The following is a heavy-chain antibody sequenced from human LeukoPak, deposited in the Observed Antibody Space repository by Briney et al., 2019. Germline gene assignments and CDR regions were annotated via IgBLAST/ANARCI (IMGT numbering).Heavy chain of an antibody. D-gene: IGHD5-18*01. CDR1: GFTLSNYG. J-gene: IGHJ4*02. V-gene: IGHV3-30*02. Sequence: GGSLRLSCAASGFTLSNYGIHWDRHAPGKGLEWVAFIRYDGDNKYYGDSVKGRLTISRDNSKNTLYLQMSSLRAEDTAVYYCARAYSSYPDYWGQGSLVTVSS. CDR2: IRYDGDNK. CDR3: ARAYSSYPDY.